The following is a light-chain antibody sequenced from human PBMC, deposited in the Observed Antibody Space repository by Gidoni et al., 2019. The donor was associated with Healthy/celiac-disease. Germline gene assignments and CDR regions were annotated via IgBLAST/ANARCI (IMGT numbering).Light chain of an antibody. CDR3: QAWDSSTAV. Sequence: SYELTQPPSVSVSPGQTASITSSGDKLGDKYACWYQQTPGQSPVLVIYQDSKRPAGIPERFSGSNSGNTATLTISGTQAMDEADYYCQAWDSSTAVFGGGTKLTVL. J-gene: IGLJ2*01. V-gene: IGLV3-1*01. CDR2: QDS. CDR1: KLGDKY.